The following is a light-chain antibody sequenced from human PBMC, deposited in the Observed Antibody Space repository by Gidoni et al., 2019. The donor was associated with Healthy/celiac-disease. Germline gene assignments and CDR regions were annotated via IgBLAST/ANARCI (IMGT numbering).Light chain of an antibody. V-gene: IGKV1-5*03. CDR1: QSISSW. CDR3: QQYNSYWT. CDR2: TAS. J-gene: IGKJ1*01. Sequence: DIQMTQSPSTLSASVGDRVTITCRASQSISSWLAWNQQKSGKAPKLLIYTASSLESGVPSRFSGSGSGTEFTLTISSLQHDDFATYYCQQYNSYWTFGQGTKVEIK.